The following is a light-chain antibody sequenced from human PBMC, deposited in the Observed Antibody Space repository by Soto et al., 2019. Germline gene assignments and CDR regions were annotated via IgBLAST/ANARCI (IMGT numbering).Light chain of an antibody. J-gene: IGLJ1*01. Sequence: QSVLTQPPSVSAAPGQKVTISCSGSTSNVENNYVSWYQHLPGTAPKLLIFDDNKRPSGIPDRFSGSKSGPSATLGITGLQTGDEADYYCGTWDSRLSAYVFGAGTKVTVL. CDR3: GTWDSRLSAYV. CDR2: DDN. V-gene: IGLV1-51*01. CDR1: TSNVENNY.